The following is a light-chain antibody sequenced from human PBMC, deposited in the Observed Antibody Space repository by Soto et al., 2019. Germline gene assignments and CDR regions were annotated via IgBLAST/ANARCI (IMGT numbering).Light chain of an antibody. V-gene: IGKV3-11*01. J-gene: IGKJ2*01. CDR3: QQRSNVMYT. Sequence: EIVLTQSPATLSLSPGERVTLSCRASQSVSSFLAWYQQQPGQAPRLLIYDASNRATGIPARFSGSGSGTDFTLTISSLEPEDVAVYYCQQRSNVMYTFGQGTKLALK. CDR1: QSVSSF. CDR2: DAS.